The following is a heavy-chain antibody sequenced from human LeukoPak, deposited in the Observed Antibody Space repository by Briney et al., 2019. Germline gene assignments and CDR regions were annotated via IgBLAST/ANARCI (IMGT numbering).Heavy chain of an antibody. D-gene: IGHD5-24*01. CDR1: GYTFTTYW. Sequence: GESLKISCKGSGYTFTTYWIGWVRQMPGKALEWIGIIYPGDSDTRYSPSFQGQVTISADKSISTAYLQWSSLKASDTAMYYCARSTGDGHNFGGGPPDYWGQGTLVTVSS. CDR3: ARSTGDGHNFGGGPPDY. V-gene: IGHV5-51*01. J-gene: IGHJ4*02. CDR2: IYPGDSDT.